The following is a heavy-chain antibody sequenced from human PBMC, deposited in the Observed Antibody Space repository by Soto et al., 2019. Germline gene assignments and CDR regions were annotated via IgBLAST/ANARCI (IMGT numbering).Heavy chain of an antibody. CDR1: GFSLSTSGVG. J-gene: IGHJ4*02. V-gene: IGHV2-5*02. D-gene: IGHD6-19*01. CDR3: AHSIPHGAMAGLFLDY. CDR2: IYWDDDK. Sequence: SGPTLVNPTQTLTLTCTFSGFSLSTSGVGVGWIRQPPGKALEWLALIYWDDDKRYSPSLKSRLTITKDTSKNQVVLTMTNMDPVDTATYYCAHSIPHGAMAGLFLDYWGQGTLVTVSS.